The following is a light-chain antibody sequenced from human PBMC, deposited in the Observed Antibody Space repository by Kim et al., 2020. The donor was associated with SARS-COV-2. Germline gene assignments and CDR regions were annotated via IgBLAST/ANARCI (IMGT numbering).Light chain of an antibody. CDR3: CSYAGSDSWV. Sequence: GQLVAISCTETIANSGYYDYVSWYKQEPGKAPTLIISDVSKWPSGVPDRFSGSKSGNTASLTISGLQPEDEADYYCCSYAGSDSWVFGGGTQLTVL. J-gene: IGLJ3*02. CDR1: IANSGYYDY. CDR2: DVS. V-gene: IGLV2-11*03.